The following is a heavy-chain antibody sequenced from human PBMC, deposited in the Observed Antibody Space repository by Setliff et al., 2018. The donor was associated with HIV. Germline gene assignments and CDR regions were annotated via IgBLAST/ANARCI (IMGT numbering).Heavy chain of an antibody. CDR1: GGTFSSYA. J-gene: IGHJ3*02. CDR2: IIPMFGTL. D-gene: IGHD1-26*01. CDR3: ARGHSHGYGYSGSYGPFDI. V-gene: IGHV1-69*05. Sequence: SVKVSCKASGGTFSSYAINWVRQAPGQGLQWMGGIIPMFGTLNFAQKFQGRVTISTDDSTSTAYIELNILRSEDTAVYYCARGHSHGYGYSGSYGPFDIWGQGTMVTVSS.